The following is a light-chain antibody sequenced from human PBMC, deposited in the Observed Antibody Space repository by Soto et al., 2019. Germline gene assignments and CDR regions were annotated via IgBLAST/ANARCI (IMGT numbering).Light chain of an antibody. J-gene: IGKJ5*01. V-gene: IGKV1-8*01. CDR3: QQAYSFPIT. CDR2: GVS. CDR1: HRLNTY. Sequence: AIRMTQSPSSLSASTGDRVTITCRASHRLNTYLAWYQQKPGTAPKLLIYGVSSLQTGVPSRFSGSGSGTDFTLTINSLQPEDFATYYCQQAYSFPITFGQGTRLEIK.